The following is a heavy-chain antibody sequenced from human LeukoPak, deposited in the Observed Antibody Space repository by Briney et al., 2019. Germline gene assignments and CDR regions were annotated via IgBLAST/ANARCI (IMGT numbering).Heavy chain of an antibody. CDR2: ISGYNGNT. D-gene: IGHD2-15*01. V-gene: IGHV1-18*01. CDR1: GYTFTTYG. Sequence: ASVKVSCKPSGYTFTTYGISWVRQAPGQGLEWRGWISGYNGNTNYAQKSQGKVTMTTDTSTSTVYMELRSLRSDDTAVYYCARMVVVAATLMGYFDLWGRGTLVTVSS. CDR3: ARMVVVAATLMGYFDL. J-gene: IGHJ2*01.